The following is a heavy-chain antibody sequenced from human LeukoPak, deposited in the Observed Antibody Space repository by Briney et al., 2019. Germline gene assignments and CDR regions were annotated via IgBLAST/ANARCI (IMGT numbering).Heavy chain of an antibody. CDR2: IYTSGST. J-gene: IGHJ4*02. V-gene: IGHV4-4*07. D-gene: IGHD6-13*01. Sequence: SETLSLTCTVSGGSISSYYWSWIRRPAGKGLEWIGRIYTSGSTNYNPSLKSRVTISVDKSKNQFSLKLSSVTAADTAVYYCARAGSIAAAADWGQGTLVTVSS. CDR3: ARAGSIAAAAD. CDR1: GGSISSYY.